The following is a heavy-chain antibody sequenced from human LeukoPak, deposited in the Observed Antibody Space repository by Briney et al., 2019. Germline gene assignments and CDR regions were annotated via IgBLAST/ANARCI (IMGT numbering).Heavy chain of an antibody. D-gene: IGHD2-15*01. CDR2: VDSTGVYT. Sequence: GGSLRLSCAASGLIFSNKAMGWVRQAPGKGLEWIAAVDSTGVYTWYADSVKGQFIISRDNSVNTLYLRMNSLTAADTAMYYCASGSAGGRPYYFDYWGQGSLVTVSS. CDR1: GLIFSNKA. V-gene: IGHV3-23*01. CDR3: ASGSAGGRPYYFDY. J-gene: IGHJ4*02.